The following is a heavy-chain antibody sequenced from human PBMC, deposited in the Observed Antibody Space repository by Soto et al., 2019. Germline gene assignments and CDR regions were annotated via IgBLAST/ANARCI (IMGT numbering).Heavy chain of an antibody. V-gene: IGHV3-21*01. CDR2: ISSSSSYI. J-gene: IGHJ6*03. Sequence: EVQLVESGGGLVKPGGSLRLSCAASGFTFSSYSMNWVRQAPGKGLEWVSSISSSSSYIYYADSVKGRFTISRDNAKNSLYLQMNSLRAEDTAVYYCARVGHFDWLSPRYYYYMDVWGKGTTVTVSS. D-gene: IGHD3-9*01. CDR3: ARVGHFDWLSPRYYYYMDV. CDR1: GFTFSSYS.